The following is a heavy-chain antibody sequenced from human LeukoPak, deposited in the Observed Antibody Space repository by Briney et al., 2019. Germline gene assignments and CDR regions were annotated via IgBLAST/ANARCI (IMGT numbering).Heavy chain of an antibody. D-gene: IGHD2-2*01. J-gene: IGHJ4*02. Sequence: SETLSLTCAVYGGSFSGYYWSWIRQPPGEGLEWIGEINHSGSTNYNPSLKSRVTISVDTSKNQFSLKLSSVTAADTAVYYCARGFLPEYQLLGQYYFDYWGQGTLVTVSS. V-gene: IGHV4-34*01. CDR1: GGSFSGYY. CDR3: ARGFLPEYQLLGQYYFDY. CDR2: INHSGST.